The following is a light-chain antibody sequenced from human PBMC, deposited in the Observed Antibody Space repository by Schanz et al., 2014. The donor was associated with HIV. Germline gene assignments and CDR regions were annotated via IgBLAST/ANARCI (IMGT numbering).Light chain of an antibody. Sequence: DIQMTQSPSSLSASVGDRVTLTCRASQGIGNDLGWYQQKPGKAPKRLIYQASTLMIGVPSRFSGSGSGTEFTLTISSLQPDDFATYYCQQYAVSSWTFGLGTRV. CDR3: QQYAVSSWT. J-gene: IGKJ1*01. V-gene: IGKV1-17*01. CDR1: QGIGND. CDR2: QAS.